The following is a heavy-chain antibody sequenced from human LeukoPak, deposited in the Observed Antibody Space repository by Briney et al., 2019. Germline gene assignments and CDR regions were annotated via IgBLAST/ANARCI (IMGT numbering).Heavy chain of an antibody. D-gene: IGHD1-14*01. V-gene: IGHV3-53*01. CDR2: LYSDGNT. CDR3: ARGVEPLAANTLAY. CDR1: GFTVITNG. J-gene: IGHJ4*02. Sequence: GGPLRLSCAASGFTVITNGMTWVRQAPGKGLEWVSVLYSDGNTKYADSVQGRFTISRDNSKNTLYLEMNSLSPDDTAVYYCARGVEPLAANTLAYWGQGTLVTVSS.